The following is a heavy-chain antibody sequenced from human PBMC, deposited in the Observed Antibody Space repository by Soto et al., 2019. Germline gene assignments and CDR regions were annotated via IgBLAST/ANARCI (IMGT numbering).Heavy chain of an antibody. CDR1: GGTFSSYA. Sequence: SVKVSCKASGGTFSSYAISWVRQAPGQGLEWMGGIIPIFGTADYAQKFQGRVTITADESTSTAYMELSSLRSEDTAVYYCARDYYDSSGYLSYFDYWGQGTLVTVSS. D-gene: IGHD3-22*01. V-gene: IGHV1-69*13. CDR2: IIPIFGTA. J-gene: IGHJ4*02. CDR3: ARDYYDSSGYLSYFDY.